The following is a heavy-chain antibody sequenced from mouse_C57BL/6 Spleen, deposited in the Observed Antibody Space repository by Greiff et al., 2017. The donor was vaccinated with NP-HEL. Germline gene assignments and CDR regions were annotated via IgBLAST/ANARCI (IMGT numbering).Heavy chain of an antibody. V-gene: IGHV1-52*01. CDR3: AREIHYYGSSYYFDY. CDR1: GYTFTSYW. Sequence: VQLQQPGAELVRPGSSVKLSCKASGYTFTSYWMHWVKQRPIQGLEWIGNIDPSDSETHYNQKFKDKATLTVDKSSSTAYMQLSSLTSEDSAVYYCAREIHYYGSSYYFDYWGQGTTLTVSS. CDR2: IDPSDSET. J-gene: IGHJ2*01. D-gene: IGHD1-1*01.